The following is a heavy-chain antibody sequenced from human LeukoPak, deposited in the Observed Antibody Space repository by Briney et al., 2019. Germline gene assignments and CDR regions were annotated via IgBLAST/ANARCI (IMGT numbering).Heavy chain of an antibody. CDR3: AKDRGGTGDFDY. V-gene: IGHV1-18*03. Sequence: ASVKVSCKPSGYTFTSYGISWVRQAPGQGLEWMGRISAYNGNTNYAQKFQGRITITRDPSATTAYMELSSLRSEDMAMYYCAKDRGGTGDFDYWGQGTLVTVSS. D-gene: IGHD3-10*01. CDR1: GYTFTSYG. J-gene: IGHJ4*02. CDR2: ISAYNGNT.